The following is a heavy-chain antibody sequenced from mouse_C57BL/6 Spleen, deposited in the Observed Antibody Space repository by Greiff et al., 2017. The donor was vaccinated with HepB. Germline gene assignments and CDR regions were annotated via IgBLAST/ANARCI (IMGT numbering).Heavy chain of an antibody. D-gene: IGHD2-4*01. V-gene: IGHV1-66*01. Sequence: QVQLQQSGPELVKPGASVKISCKASGYSFTSYYIHWVKQRPGQGLEWIGWIYPGSGNTKYNEKFKGKATLTADTSSSTAYMQLISLTSEDSAVYYCARGYYDYPWFAYWGQGTLVTVSA. CDR1: GYSFTSYY. J-gene: IGHJ3*01. CDR3: ARGYYDYPWFAY. CDR2: IYPGSGNT.